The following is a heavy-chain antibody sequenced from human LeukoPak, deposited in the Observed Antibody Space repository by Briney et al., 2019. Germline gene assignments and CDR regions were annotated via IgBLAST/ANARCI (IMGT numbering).Heavy chain of an antibody. Sequence: SETLSLTCTVSGGSTSSYYWSWIRQPPGKGLEWIGYTHYSGSTNYNPSLKSRVTISVDTSKNQFSLKLSSVTAADTAVYYCARVEGVYSSSWYVDYWGQGTLVTVSS. D-gene: IGHD6-13*01. CDR1: GGSTSSYY. J-gene: IGHJ4*02. CDR3: ARVEGVYSSSWYVDY. V-gene: IGHV4-59*12. CDR2: THYSGST.